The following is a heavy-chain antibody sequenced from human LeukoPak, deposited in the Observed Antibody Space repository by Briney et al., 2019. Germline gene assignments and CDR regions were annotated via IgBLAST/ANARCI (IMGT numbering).Heavy chain of an antibody. CDR2: ISYDGSNK. V-gene: IGHV3-30-3*01. CDR3: AREEGLVLDY. CDR1: GFTFSSYA. J-gene: IGHJ4*02. Sequence: GGSLRLSCAASGFTFSSYAMHWVRQAPGKGLEWVAVISYDGSNKYYADSVKGRFTISRDYSKNTLYLQMDSLRAEDTAVYYCAREEGLVLDYWGQGTLVTVSS. D-gene: IGHD2-8*02.